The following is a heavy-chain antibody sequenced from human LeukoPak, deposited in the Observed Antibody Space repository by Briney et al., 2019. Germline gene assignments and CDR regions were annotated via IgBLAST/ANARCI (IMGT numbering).Heavy chain of an antibody. V-gene: IGHV1-2*02. Sequence: ASVKVSCKSSGYTFTNYYMHWVRQAPGQGLDGMGWINPNNDGTNYAAQKFQGSVTMTRDTSISTAYMELSSLTSDDTAVYSCARVFFYGGNSVPFDYWGQGTLVTVSS. CDR3: ARVFFYGGNSVPFDY. CDR1: GYTFTNYY. D-gene: IGHD4-23*01. J-gene: IGHJ4*02. CDR2: INPNNDGT.